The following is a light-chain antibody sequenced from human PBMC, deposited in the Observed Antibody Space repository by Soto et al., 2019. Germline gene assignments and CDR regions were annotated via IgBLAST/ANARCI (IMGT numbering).Light chain of an antibody. J-gene: IGKJ5*01. V-gene: IGKV1-33*01. Sequence: DIQMTQSPPSLSVSVGDRVTITSQASQDISNYLHWFQQKPGKAPQLLIFDVSNLQTGVPSRFSGGGSGTDFALTISSLEPEDIATYYCQQYDSLPLTFGQGTRLEIK. CDR3: QQYDSLPLT. CDR2: DVS. CDR1: QDISNY.